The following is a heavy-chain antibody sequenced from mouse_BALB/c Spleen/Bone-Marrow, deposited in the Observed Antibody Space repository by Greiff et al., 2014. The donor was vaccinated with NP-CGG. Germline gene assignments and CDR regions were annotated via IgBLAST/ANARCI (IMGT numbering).Heavy chain of an antibody. CDR1: GFSLSRYS. CDR3: ARLYGNYGGYFDY. V-gene: IGHV2-6-4*01. D-gene: IGHD2-10*02. Sequence: VQLVESGPGLVAPSQSLSITCTVSGFSLSRYSVHWVRQPPGKGLEWLGMIWGGGSTDYNSALKSRLSISKDNSKSQVLLKMNSLQADDTAMYYCARLYGNYGGYFDYWGQGTTLTVSS. CDR2: IWGGGST. J-gene: IGHJ2*01.